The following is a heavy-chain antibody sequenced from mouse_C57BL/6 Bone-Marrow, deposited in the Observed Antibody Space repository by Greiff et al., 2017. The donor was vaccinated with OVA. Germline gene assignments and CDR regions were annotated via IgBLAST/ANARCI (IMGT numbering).Heavy chain of an antibody. J-gene: IGHJ3*01. CDR2: IRSKSNNYAT. Sequence: DVMLVESGGGLVQPKGSLKLSCAASGFSFNTYAMNWVRPAPGKGLEWVARIRSKSNNYATYYADSVKDRFTISRDDSESMLYLQMNNVKTEDTAMYYCVRRGFAHWGQGTLVTVSA. CDR1: GFSFNTYA. V-gene: IGHV10-1*01. CDR3: VRRGFAH.